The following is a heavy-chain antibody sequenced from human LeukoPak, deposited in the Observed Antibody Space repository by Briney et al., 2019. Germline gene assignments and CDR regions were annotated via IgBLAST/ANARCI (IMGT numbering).Heavy chain of an antibody. J-gene: IGHJ4*02. Sequence: PGGSLRLSCAASGFTFSSYGMHWVRQAPGKGLEWVAVISYDGSNKYYADSVKGRFTISRDNSRNTMSMEMNSLRVEDTAVYFCAKDYIYGDGYWDFDYWGQGILVTVSS. V-gene: IGHV3-30*18. CDR1: GFTFSSYG. D-gene: IGHD2-2*03. CDR3: AKDYIYGDGYWDFDY. CDR2: ISYDGSNK.